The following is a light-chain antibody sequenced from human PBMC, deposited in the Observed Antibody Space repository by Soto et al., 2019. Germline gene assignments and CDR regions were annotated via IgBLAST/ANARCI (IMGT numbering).Light chain of an antibody. V-gene: IGKV1-6*01. CDR3: PQDYNYPRT. CDR1: QAIRSD. CDR2: AAS. Sequence: AVQMTQSPSSLSASVGDRVTITCRASQAIRSDLGWYQMKPGKVPKLLIYAASNLQSGVPSRFIGRGYGTDFTLTISSLQPEDFATYYCPQDYNYPRTFGQGTKVEI. J-gene: IGKJ1*01.